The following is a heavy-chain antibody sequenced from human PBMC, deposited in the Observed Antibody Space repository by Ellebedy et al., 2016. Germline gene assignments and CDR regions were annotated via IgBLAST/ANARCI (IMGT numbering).Heavy chain of an antibody. D-gene: IGHD4-23*01. CDR1: GFTFSSYW. V-gene: IGHV3-74*01. CDR2: INSDGSST. J-gene: IGHJ4*02. Sequence: GESLKISXAASGFTFSSYWMHWVRQAPGKGLVWVSRINSDGSSTSYADSVKGRFTISRDNAKNTLYLQMNSLRAEDTAVYYCSRYYGGNDYWGQGTLVTVSS. CDR3: SRYYGGNDY.